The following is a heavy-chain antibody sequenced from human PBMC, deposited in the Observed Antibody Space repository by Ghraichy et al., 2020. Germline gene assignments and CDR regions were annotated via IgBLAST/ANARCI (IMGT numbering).Heavy chain of an antibody. CDR2: TFYRSKWNV. CDR1: GDSVSSNSAA. CDR3: SRDGTDGSYFAF. V-gene: IGHV6-1*01. D-gene: IGHD1-26*01. Sequence: SQTLSLTCAISGDSVSSNSAAWSWIRQSPSRGLEWLGRTFYRSKWNVDYAVSLKSRIIINTDTSKNQMSLQLTSVTPEDTGVYYCSRDGTDGSYFAFWGQGTLVTFSS. J-gene: IGHJ4*02.